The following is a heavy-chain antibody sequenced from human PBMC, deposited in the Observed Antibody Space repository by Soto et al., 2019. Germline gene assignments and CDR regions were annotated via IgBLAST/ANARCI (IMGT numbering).Heavy chain of an antibody. J-gene: IGHJ4*02. Sequence: ASVQVSCKVSGYTLTELSMHWVRQAPGKGLEWMGGFDPEDGETIYAQKFQGRVTMTEDTSTDTAYMELSSLRSEDTAVYYCATASRYYDSSGLFDYWGQGTLVTVSS. D-gene: IGHD3-22*01. V-gene: IGHV1-24*01. CDR3: ATASRYYDSSGLFDY. CDR1: GYTLTELS. CDR2: FDPEDGET.